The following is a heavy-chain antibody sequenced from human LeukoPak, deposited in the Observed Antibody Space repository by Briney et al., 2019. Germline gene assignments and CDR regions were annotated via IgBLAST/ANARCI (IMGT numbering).Heavy chain of an antibody. Sequence: ASVKVSCKASGYTFTSYGIRWVRQAPGRGLEWMGWISAYNGNTNYAQKLQGRVTMTTDTSTSTAYMELRSLRSDDTAVYYCARGSYDFWSGLRNPWDYWGQGTLVTVSS. CDR2: ISAYNGNT. D-gene: IGHD3-3*01. CDR3: ARGSYDFWSGLRNPWDY. V-gene: IGHV1-18*01. CDR1: GYTFTSYG. J-gene: IGHJ4*02.